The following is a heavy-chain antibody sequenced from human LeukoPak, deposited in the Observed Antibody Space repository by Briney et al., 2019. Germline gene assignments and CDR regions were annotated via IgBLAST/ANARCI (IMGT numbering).Heavy chain of an antibody. J-gene: IGHJ4*02. CDR1: GYTFTSSI. Sequence: ASVWVSCKSPGYTFTSSIISRVCESLGPGREWGGWISAYNGNTNYAQKLQGRVTMTTDTSTSTAYMELKSLRSDDTAVYYCARAWVLRYFDCLYPANPFDYWGQGTLVTVSS. CDR3: ARAWVLRYFDCLYPANPFDY. CDR2: ISAYNGNT. D-gene: IGHD3-9*01. V-gene: IGHV1-18*01.